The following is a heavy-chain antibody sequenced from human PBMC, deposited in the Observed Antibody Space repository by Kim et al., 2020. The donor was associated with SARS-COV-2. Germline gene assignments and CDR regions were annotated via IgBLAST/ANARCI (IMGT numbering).Heavy chain of an antibody. D-gene: IGHD6-19*01. V-gene: IGHV3-30*18. J-gene: IGHJ4*02. CDR3: AKDGPGSGWYPDY. Sequence: GALRLSCAASGFTFSSYGMHWVRQAPGKGLEWVAVISYDGSNKYYADSVKGRFTISRDNSKNTLYLQMNSLRAEDTAVYYCAKDGPGSGWYPDYWGQGT. CDR1: GFTFSSYG. CDR2: ISYDGSNK.